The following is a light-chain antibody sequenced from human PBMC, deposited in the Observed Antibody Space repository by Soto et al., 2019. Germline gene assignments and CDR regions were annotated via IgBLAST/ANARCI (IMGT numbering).Light chain of an antibody. CDR1: QSISSW. CDR2: KAS. Sequence: DIQMTQSPSALSASVGDRVTITCRASQSISSWLAWYQQKPGKAPNLLISKASSLESGVPSRFSGSGSGTEFTLTISSLQPDDFATYYCQQYNTFPRTFGPGTKVDIK. J-gene: IGKJ3*01. CDR3: QQYNTFPRT. V-gene: IGKV1-5*03.